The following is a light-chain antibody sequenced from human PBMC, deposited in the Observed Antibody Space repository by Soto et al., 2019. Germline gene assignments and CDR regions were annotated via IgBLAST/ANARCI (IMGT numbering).Light chain of an antibody. J-gene: IGLJ1*01. CDR2: DIR. CDR1: SSDVGGYKY. CDR3: SSYTSSSTRV. V-gene: IGLV2-14*03. Sequence: QSALTQPASVSGSPGQSITISCTGTSSDVGGYKYVSWYQQHPGKAPKLMIYDIRNRPSGVSNRFSGSKSGNTASLTISGLQAEDEADYYCSSYTSSSTRVFGTGTKLHRP.